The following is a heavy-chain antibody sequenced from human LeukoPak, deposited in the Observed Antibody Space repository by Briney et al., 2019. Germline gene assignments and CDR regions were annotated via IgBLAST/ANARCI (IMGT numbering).Heavy chain of an antibody. CDR1: GYTFTSYY. CDR3: ARGNIVATFGSGGAADY. V-gene: IGHV1-46*01. CDR2: INPSGGST. D-gene: IGHD5-12*01. Sequence: ASVKVSCKASGYTFTSYYMHWVRQAPGQGLEWMGIINPSGGSTSYAQKFQGRVTMTRDTSTSTVYMELSSLRSEDTAVYYCARGNIVATFGSGGAADYWGQGTLVTVSS. J-gene: IGHJ4*02.